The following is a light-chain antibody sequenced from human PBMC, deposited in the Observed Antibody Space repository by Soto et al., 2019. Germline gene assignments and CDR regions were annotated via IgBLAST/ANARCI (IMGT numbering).Light chain of an antibody. CDR3: QQYFTSRT. CDR2: GGS. Sequence: EIVLTQSPGTLSLSPGERATLSCRASEFVTSTYLAWYQQKPGQAPRLLIYGGSNRATGIPDRFRGSGSGTDFTLTISRLEPGDFAVYYCQQYFTSRTFGQGTKVDIK. J-gene: IGKJ1*01. CDR1: EFVTSTY. V-gene: IGKV3-20*01.